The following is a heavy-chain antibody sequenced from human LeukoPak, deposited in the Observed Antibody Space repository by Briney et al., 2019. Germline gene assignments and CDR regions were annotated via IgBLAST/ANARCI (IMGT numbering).Heavy chain of an antibody. CDR2: IYTSGST. D-gene: IGHD5-12*01. CDR1: GGSFNSGSYY. J-gene: IGHJ4*02. V-gene: IGHV4-61*02. CDR3: ARAMRVDRFFDY. Sequence: PSETLSLTCTVSGGSFNSGSYYWSWIRQPAGKGLEWVGRIYTSGSTNYNPSLKSRVTISVDTSKNQFSLQSTSVTAADTAVYYCARAMRVDRFFDYWGQGILVTVSS.